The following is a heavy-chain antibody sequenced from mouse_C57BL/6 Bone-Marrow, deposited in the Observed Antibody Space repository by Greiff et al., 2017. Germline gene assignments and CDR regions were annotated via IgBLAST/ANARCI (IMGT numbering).Heavy chain of an antibody. V-gene: IGHV14-4*01. D-gene: IGHD2-3*01. CDR1: GFNIKDDY. CDR3: SSFDGNYFDF. Sequence: VQLQQSGAELVRPGASVKLSCTASGFNIKDDYIHWVKQRPEQGLEWIGWIDPEIGDTEYASKFQGKATITSDTSSNTAYLQLSSLTSADTAVSCCSSFDGNYFDFWGQGTPLTVAS. J-gene: IGHJ2*01. CDR2: IDPEIGDT.